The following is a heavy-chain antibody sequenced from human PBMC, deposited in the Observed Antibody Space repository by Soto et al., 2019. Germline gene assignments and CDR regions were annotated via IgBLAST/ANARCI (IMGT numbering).Heavy chain of an antibody. CDR1: GGCISSCGYY. D-gene: IGHD5-12*01. V-gene: IGHV4-31*03. CDR2: IYYSGST. CDR3: ASHSGYDLGP. Sequence: TLSLTCTVAGGCISSCGYYWSWIRQHPGKGLEWIGYIYYSGSTYYNPSLKSRVTISVDTSKNQFSLKLSSVTVADTAVYYCASHSGYDLGPWGQGTLVTVSS. J-gene: IGHJ5*02.